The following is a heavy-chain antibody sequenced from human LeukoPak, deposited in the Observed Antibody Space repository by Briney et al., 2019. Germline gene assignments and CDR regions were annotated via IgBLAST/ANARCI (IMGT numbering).Heavy chain of an antibody. V-gene: IGHV4-34*01. D-gene: IGHD3-3*01. J-gene: IGHJ4*02. CDR3: ARGRRRITIFGVVIIPPDY. Sequence: SETLSLTCAVYGGSFSGYYWSWIRRPPGKGLEWIGEINHSGSTNYNPSLKSRVTISVDTSKNQFSLKLSSVTAADTAVYYCARGRRRITIFGVVIIPPDYWGQGTLVTVSS. CDR1: GGSFSGYY. CDR2: INHSGST.